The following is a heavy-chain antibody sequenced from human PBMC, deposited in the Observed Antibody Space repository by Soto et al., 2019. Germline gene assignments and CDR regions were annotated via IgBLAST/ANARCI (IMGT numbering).Heavy chain of an antibody. D-gene: IGHD2-2*01. CDR1: GFSLSADGVA. Sequence: ITLKESGPTLVKPTQSLTLTCTFSGFSLSADGVAVGWIRQPPGKALEWLALIYWDDDTRYRPSLKSRITITKDTSKNHVVLTMINLDPVDTATYYCAHAYGGTSWPNDAFDVWGQGTVVTVSS. V-gene: IGHV2-5*02. J-gene: IGHJ3*01. CDR3: AHAYGGTSWPNDAFDV. CDR2: IYWDDDT.